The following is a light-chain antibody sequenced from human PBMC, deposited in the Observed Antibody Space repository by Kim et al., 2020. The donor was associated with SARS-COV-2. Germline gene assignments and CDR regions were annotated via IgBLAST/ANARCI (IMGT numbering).Light chain of an antibody. Sequence: QSALTQPRSVSGSPGQSVTISCTGTSSDVGAYNYVSWNQQHPGKAPKLLIFDDSRRAAGVPDRISGSKSGNTASLTISGLQAEDEADYYCSSYAGSYRWVFGGGTQLTVL. CDR1: SSDVGAYNY. CDR3: SSYAGSYRWV. CDR2: DDS. J-gene: IGLJ3*02. V-gene: IGLV2-11*01.